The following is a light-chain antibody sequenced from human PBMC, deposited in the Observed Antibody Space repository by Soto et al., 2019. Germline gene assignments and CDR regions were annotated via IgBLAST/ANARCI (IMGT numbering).Light chain of an antibody. Sequence: EIVLTQSPGTLSLSPGERATLSCRASQSISSTYLAWYQQKPGQAPRLLIFGASSRATGIPDRFSGSGSGTDFPLTVSRLEPEDFAVYYCQQYSGSPWTFGQGTKVDIK. J-gene: IGKJ1*01. CDR1: QSISSTY. CDR3: QQYSGSPWT. V-gene: IGKV3-20*01. CDR2: GAS.